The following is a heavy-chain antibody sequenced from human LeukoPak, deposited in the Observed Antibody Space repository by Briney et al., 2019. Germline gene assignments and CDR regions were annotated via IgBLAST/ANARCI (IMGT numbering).Heavy chain of an antibody. CDR3: ARELMGLTMIVVVNPIDY. CDR1: GFTFSSYS. CDR2: ISSTSSYI. V-gene: IGHV3-21*01. D-gene: IGHD3-22*01. J-gene: IGHJ4*02. Sequence: GGALRLSCAASGFTFSSYSMNWVRQAPGKGLEWVSSISSTSSYIYYADSVKGRFTISRDNAKNSLFLQMNSLRAEDTAVYYCARELMGLTMIVVVNPIDYWGQGTLVTVSS.